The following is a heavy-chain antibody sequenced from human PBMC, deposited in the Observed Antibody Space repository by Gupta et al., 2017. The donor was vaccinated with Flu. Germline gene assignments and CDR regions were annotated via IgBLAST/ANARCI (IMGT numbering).Heavy chain of an antibody. CDR2: ISHRGGA. J-gene: IGHJ3*01. V-gene: IGHV4-4*02. CDR3: VREYCAHGCSDAFDL. Sequence: QVQMQESGPGLVKPSGTLALTCTVSGDSIYSSDWWSWVRQPPGKGLEWIGEISHRGGANYNPSLKSRLTISLDRSKHQFSLNLFSVTAADTAVYYCVREYCAHGCSDAFDLWGQGTVVTVSS. D-gene: IGHD2-21*01. CDR1: GDSIYSSDW.